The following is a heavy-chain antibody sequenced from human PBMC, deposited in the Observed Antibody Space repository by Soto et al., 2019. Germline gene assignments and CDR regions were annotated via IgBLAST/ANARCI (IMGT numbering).Heavy chain of an antibody. CDR2: ISSSGSTI. CDR1: GFTFSSYE. D-gene: IGHD3-10*01. Sequence: PGESLKISCAASGFTFSSYEMNWVRQAPGKGLEWVSYISSSGSTIYYADSVKGRFTISRDNAKNSLYLQMNSLRAEDTAVYYCACQSRITMVREYYYYYGMGVWGQGTTVTVSS. V-gene: IGHV3-48*03. J-gene: IGHJ6*02. CDR3: ACQSRITMVREYYYYYGMGV.